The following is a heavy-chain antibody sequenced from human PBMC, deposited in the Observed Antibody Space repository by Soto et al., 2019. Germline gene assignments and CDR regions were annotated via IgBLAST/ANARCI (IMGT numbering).Heavy chain of an antibody. CDR1: GGSISSSSYY. V-gene: IGHV4-39*01. J-gene: IGHJ4*02. CDR3: ARQRKVVAATQTDFDY. CDR2: IYYSGST. D-gene: IGHD2-15*01. Sequence: PSETLSLTCTVSGGSISSSSYYWGWIRQPPGKGLEWIGSIYYSGSTYYNPSLKSRVTISVDTSKNQFSLKLSSVTAADTAVYYCARQRKVVAATQTDFDYWGQGTLVTV.